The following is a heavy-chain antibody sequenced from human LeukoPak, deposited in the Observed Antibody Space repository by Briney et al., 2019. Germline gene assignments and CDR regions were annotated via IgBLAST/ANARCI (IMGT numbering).Heavy chain of an antibody. V-gene: IGHV3-11*01. CDR2: MSGSGTTI. Sequence: TGGSLRLSCAASGFPFSDYYMTWIRQAPGKGLEWISYMSGSGTTIYYADSVKGRFTISRDNAKSSLYLQMDSLRAEDTAVYYCVRDVDDYDHHRGDSWGQGTLVTVSS. D-gene: IGHD4-17*01. J-gene: IGHJ4*02. CDR3: VRDVDDYDHHRGDS. CDR1: GFPFSDYY.